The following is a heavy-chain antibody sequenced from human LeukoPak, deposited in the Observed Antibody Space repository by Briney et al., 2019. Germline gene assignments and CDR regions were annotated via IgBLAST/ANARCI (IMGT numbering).Heavy chain of an antibody. D-gene: IGHD2-2*02. CDR1: GFTFSSYG. CDR3: AKDPGPGYCSSTSCYMSDY. J-gene: IGHJ4*02. Sequence: GGSLRLSCAASGFTFSSYGMHWVRQAPGKGLEWVAVISYDGSNKYYAGSVKGRFTISRDNSKNTLYLQMNSLRAEDTAVYYCAKDPGPGYCSSTSCYMSDYWGQGTLVTVSS. V-gene: IGHV3-30*18. CDR2: ISYDGSNK.